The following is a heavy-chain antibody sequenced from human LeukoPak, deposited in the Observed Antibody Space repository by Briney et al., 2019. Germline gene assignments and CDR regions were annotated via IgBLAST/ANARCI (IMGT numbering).Heavy chain of an antibody. J-gene: IGHJ4*02. CDR2: IYYSGST. Sequence: SETLSLTCTVSGGSISSSSYYWGWIRQPPGKGLEWIGSIYYSGSTYYNPSLKIRVTIHVDTSKNQFSLKLSSVTAADTAVYYCARPYSGSYPYYFDYWGQGTLVTVSS. CDR3: ARPYSGSYPYYFDY. CDR1: GGSISSSSYY. D-gene: IGHD1-26*01. V-gene: IGHV4-39*01.